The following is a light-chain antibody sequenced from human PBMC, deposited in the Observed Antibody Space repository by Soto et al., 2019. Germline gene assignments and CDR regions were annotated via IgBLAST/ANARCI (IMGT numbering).Light chain of an antibody. CDR1: SSNIGAGYD. J-gene: IGLJ2*01. CDR2: GNT. Sequence: QSGLTQPPSVSGAPGQTLTLSCTGSSSNIGAGYDVHWYQQLPGRAPKLLIYGNTKRPSGVPDRFSGSKSGTSVSLAITGLRGEDEADYHCQSYDSSLTNAVFGGGTKVTVL. V-gene: IGLV1-40*01. CDR3: QSYDSSLTNAV.